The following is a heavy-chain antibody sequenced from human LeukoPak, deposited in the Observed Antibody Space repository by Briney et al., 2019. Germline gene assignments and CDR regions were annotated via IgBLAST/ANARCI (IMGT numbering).Heavy chain of an antibody. CDR3: AREMTTRHGGDAFDI. V-gene: IGHV4-31*03. J-gene: IGHJ3*02. Sequence: SETLSLTCTVSGGYISSGGYYWSWIRQHPGKGLEWIGYIYYSGSTYYNPSLKSRVTISVDTSKNQFSLKLSSVTAADTAVYYCAREMTTRHGGDAFDIWGQGTMVTVSS. CDR2: IYYSGST. D-gene: IGHD1-14*01. CDR1: GGYISSGGYY.